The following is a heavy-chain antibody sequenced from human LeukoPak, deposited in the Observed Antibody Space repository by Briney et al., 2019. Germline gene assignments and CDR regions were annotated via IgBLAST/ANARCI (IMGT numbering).Heavy chain of an antibody. J-gene: IGHJ3*02. D-gene: IGHD3-22*01. CDR1: GFTFSSYA. CDR2: ISGSGGST. Sequence: GGSLRLSCAASGFTFSSYAMSWVRQAPGKGLEWVSAISGSGGSTYYADSVKGRFTISRDNSKNTLYLQMNGLRAEDTAVYYCAKSLYYYDSSGYSRSAFDIWGQGTMVTVSS. CDR3: AKSLYYYDSSGYSRSAFDI. V-gene: IGHV3-23*01.